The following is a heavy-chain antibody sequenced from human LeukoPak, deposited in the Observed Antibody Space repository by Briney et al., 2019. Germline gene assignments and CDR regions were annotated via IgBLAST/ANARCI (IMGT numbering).Heavy chain of an antibody. J-gene: IGHJ5*01. D-gene: IGHD4-17*01. CDR1: GYTFTNYA. CDR2: INAGNGDT. V-gene: IGHV1-3*01. CDR3: ARDPGRIYGDYEKISWFDS. Sequence: ASVKVSCKASGYTFTNYAMHWVRQAPGQSLEWVGWINAGNGDTKYSQKFQGRVTITRDTSASTAYMELSSLRSEDTAVYYCARDPGRIYGDYEKISWFDSWGQGTLVTVSS.